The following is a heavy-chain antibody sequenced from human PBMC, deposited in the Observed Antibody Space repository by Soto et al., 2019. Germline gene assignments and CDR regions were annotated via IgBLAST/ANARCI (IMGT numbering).Heavy chain of an antibody. CDR2: IYYSGST. CDR1: GGSISSYY. CDR3: AREDSSSWYYFDY. J-gene: IGHJ4*02. Sequence: SETLSLTCTVSGGSISSYYWSWIRQPPGKGLEWIGYIYYSGSTNYNPSLKSRVTISVDTSKNQFSLKLSSVTAADTAVYYCAREDSSSWYYFDYWGQGTLVTVSS. V-gene: IGHV4-59*01. D-gene: IGHD6-13*01.